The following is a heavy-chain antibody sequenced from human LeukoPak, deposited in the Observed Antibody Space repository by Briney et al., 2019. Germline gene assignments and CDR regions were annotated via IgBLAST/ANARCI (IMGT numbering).Heavy chain of an antibody. J-gene: IGHJ4*02. CDR3: ARDYGGYDLDY. V-gene: IGHV4-61*01. D-gene: IGHD4-17*01. Sequence: SETLSLTCTVSGGSVSSGSYYWSWIRQPPGKGLEWIGYIYYSGSTYYNPSLKSRVTISVDTSKNQFSLKLSSVTAADTAVYYCARDYGGYDLDYWGQGTLVTVSS. CDR1: GGSVSSGSYY. CDR2: IYYSGST.